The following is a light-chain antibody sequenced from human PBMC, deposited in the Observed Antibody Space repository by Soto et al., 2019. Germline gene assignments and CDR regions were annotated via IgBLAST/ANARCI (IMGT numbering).Light chain of an antibody. Sequence: EVVLTQSPGTLSLSPGERATLSCRASQAVSSILLAWYQQKPGQAPRILIYGASSRATGIPDRFSGSGSGTDFTLTVSRLEPEDFAVYYCQQHGTSPIFGGGTKVEIK. CDR3: QQHGTSPI. J-gene: IGKJ4*01. CDR1: QAVSSIL. CDR2: GAS. V-gene: IGKV3-20*01.